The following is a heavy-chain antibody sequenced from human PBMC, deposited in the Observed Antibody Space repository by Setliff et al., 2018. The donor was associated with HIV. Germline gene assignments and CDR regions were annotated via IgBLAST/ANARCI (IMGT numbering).Heavy chain of an antibody. CDR3: ARGYCTNAVCSDAFDI. Sequence: SVKVSCKASGGTFSSYSISWVRQAPGQGLEWMGRIIPIFGTANYAQTFQGRVTITADKSTSTAYMELSSLRSDDTAVYYCARGYCTNAVCSDAFDIWGQGTMVTVSS. V-gene: IGHV1-69*08. D-gene: IGHD2-8*01. CDR2: IIPIFGTA. J-gene: IGHJ3*02. CDR1: GGTFSSYS.